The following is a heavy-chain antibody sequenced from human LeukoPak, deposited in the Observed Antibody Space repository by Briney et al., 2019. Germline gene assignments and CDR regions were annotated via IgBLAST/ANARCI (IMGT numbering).Heavy chain of an antibody. J-gene: IGHJ4*02. Sequence: PGGSLRLSCAASGFTFSSYGMHWVRQAPGKGLEWVAVIPYDGSNKYYADSVKGRFTISRDNSKNTLYLQMNSLRAEDTAVYYCAKDVGYCSSTSCYGPWGQGTLVTVSS. D-gene: IGHD2-2*01. CDR2: IPYDGSNK. V-gene: IGHV3-30*18. CDR1: GFTFSSYG. CDR3: AKDVGYCSSTSCYGP.